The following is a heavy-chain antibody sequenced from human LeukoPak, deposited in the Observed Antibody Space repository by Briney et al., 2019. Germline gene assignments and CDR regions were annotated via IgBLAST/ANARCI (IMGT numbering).Heavy chain of an antibody. CDR2: IIPIFGTA. Sequence: SVNVSCKASGGTFSSYAISWVRQAPGQGLEWMGWIIPIFGTANYAQKFQGRVTITADESTSTAYMELSSLRSEDTAVYYCAKITYYDFWSGYLMDYYMDVWGKGTTVTVSS. CDR3: AKITYYDFWSGYLMDYYMDV. V-gene: IGHV1-69*01. CDR1: GGTFSSYA. D-gene: IGHD3-3*01. J-gene: IGHJ6*03.